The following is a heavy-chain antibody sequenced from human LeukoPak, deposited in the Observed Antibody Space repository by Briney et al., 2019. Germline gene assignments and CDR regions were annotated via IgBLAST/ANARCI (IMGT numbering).Heavy chain of an antibody. J-gene: IGHJ4*02. D-gene: IGHD1-26*01. CDR2: VYSDGSST. CDR3: ATDKASTYIDN. Sequence: GGSLRLSCATPGLTFRRSAMHWVRQAPGKGLEWVAFVYSDGSSTYYADSVKGRFTISRDNSKDTLYLQMDSLRAEDTAVYYCATDKASTYIDNWGQGALVTVSS. V-gene: IGHV3-30*02. CDR1: GLTFRRSA.